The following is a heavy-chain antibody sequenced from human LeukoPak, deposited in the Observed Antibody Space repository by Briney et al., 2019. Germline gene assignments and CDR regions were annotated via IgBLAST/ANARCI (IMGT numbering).Heavy chain of an antibody. J-gene: IGHJ4*02. D-gene: IGHD3-9*01. CDR1: GYTLTELS. CDR2: FYPEDGET. Sequence: ASVTVSCKVSGYTLTELSMHWVRQAPGKGLEGMGGFYPEDGETIYAQKFQGRVTITEDTSTDTAYMELSSLRSEDTAVYYCAAAPYDILTGYYYWGQGTLVTVSS. CDR3: AAAPYDILTGYYY. V-gene: IGHV1-24*01.